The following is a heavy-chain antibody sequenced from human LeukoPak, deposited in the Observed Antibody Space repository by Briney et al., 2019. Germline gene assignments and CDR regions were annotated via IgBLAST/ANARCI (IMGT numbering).Heavy chain of an antibody. CDR1: GYTFTDYY. Sequence: VASVKVSCKTSGYTFTDYYIYWVRQAPGQGLEWMGWISPNSGGTNCAQKFQGRVTMTRDTSISTAYMELNRLRSDDTAVYYCAREGNNNWSDYWGQGTLVTVSS. CDR2: ISPNSGGT. J-gene: IGHJ4*02. CDR3: AREGNNNWSDY. D-gene: IGHD1-1*01. V-gene: IGHV1-2*02.